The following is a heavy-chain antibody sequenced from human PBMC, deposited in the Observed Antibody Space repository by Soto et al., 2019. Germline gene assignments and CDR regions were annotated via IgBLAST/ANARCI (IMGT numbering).Heavy chain of an antibody. CDR3: ARHISYYDMDV. CDR1: GYTFTSYG. J-gene: IGHJ6*02. D-gene: IGHD2-21*01. CDR2: ISAHNGNR. V-gene: IGHV1-18*01. Sequence: ASVKVSCKASGYTFTSYGISWVRQAPGQGLEWMGWISAHNGNRNYAQKVQGRVTMTTDTSTSTAYMELRSLRSDDTAVYYCARHISYYDMDVWGQGTRVTVSS.